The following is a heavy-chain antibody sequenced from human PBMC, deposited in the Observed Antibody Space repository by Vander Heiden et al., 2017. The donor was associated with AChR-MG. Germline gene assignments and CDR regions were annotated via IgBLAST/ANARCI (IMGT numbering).Heavy chain of an antibody. Sequence: QVQLVQSGAEVKKPGSSVKVSCKASGGTFSSYAISWVRQAPGKGLEWMGGIIPILGTANYAQKFQGRVTITADKSASTAYMELSSLRSEDTAVYYCARSRECSSTSCLNLLYYYYYGMDVWGQGTTVTVSS. D-gene: IGHD2-2*01. CDR2: IIPILGTA. J-gene: IGHJ6*02. CDR3: ARSRECSSTSCLNLLYYYYYGMDV. V-gene: IGHV1-69*06. CDR1: GGTFSSYA.